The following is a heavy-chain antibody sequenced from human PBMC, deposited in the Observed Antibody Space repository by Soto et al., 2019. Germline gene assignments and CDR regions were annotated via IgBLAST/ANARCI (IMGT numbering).Heavy chain of an antibody. CDR1: GGTFSTYA. CDR3: ARSQGGSSSLDIYYDYYYGMDV. D-gene: IGHD2-15*01. Sequence: QVQLVQSGAEVKKPGSSVKVSCKAPGGTFSTYAISWVRQAPGQGLEWMGGVIPIFGTPKYAQKFQGRVTITADESTSTGYMELRSLRSEDTAVYYCARSQGGSSSLDIYYDYYYGMDVWGQGTMVTVSS. CDR2: VIPIFGTP. J-gene: IGHJ6*02. V-gene: IGHV1-69*01.